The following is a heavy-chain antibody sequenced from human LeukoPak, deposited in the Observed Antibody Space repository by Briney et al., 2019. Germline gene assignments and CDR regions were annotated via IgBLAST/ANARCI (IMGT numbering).Heavy chain of an antibody. D-gene: IGHD3-22*01. J-gene: IGHJ2*01. CDR1: GGSISSYY. CDR3: ARRDSPFDL. CDR2: IYYSGST. V-gene: IGHV4-59*01. Sequence: SETLSLTCTVSGGSISSYYWSWIRQPPGKGLEWIGYIYYSGSTNYNPSLKSRVTILVDTSKKQFSLKVRSVTAADTAVYYCARRDSPFDLWGRGTLVTVS.